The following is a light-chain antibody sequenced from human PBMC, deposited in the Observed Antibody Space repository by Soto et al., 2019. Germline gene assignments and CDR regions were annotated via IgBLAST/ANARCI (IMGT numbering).Light chain of an antibody. CDR1: SSNIGAGYD. Sequence: QAVVTQPPSVSGAPGQRVTISCTGSSSNIGAGYDVHWYQQLPGTAPKLLIYGNSNRPSGVPDRFSGSKSGTSASLAITWLQAEDEADYYCQSYDSSLSGVVFGGGTKL. J-gene: IGLJ2*01. CDR2: GNS. V-gene: IGLV1-40*01. CDR3: QSYDSSLSGVV.